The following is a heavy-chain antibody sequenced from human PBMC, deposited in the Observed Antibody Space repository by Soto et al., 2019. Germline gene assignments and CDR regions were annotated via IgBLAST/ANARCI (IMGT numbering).Heavy chain of an antibody. CDR3: ARDRSNIAARDVFDY. CDR2: ISSSSSYI. J-gene: IGHJ4*02. V-gene: IGHV3-21*01. CDR1: GFTFSSYA. Sequence: GGSLRLSCAASGFTFSSYAMSWVRQAPGKGLEWVSSISSSSSYIYYADSVKGRFTISRDNAKNSLYLQMNSLRAEDTAVYYCARDRSNIAARDVFDYWGQGTLVTVS. D-gene: IGHD6-6*01.